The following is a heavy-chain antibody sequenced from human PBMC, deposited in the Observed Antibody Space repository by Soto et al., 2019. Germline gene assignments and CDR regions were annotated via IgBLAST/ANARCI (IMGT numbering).Heavy chain of an antibody. CDR1: GFTFGSYA. V-gene: IGHV3-21*01. CDR3: VRGGYFDSRGLYNPFDY. D-gene: IGHD3-22*01. CDR2: ITKSGYL. Sequence: GGSLRLSCAASGFTFGSYAMNWVRQAPGKGLEWVSSITKSGYLSYADSLKGRSTISRDNAKNSLFLQMNNLRAEDTAVYYCVRGGYFDSRGLYNPFDYWGQGALVTVSS. J-gene: IGHJ4*02.